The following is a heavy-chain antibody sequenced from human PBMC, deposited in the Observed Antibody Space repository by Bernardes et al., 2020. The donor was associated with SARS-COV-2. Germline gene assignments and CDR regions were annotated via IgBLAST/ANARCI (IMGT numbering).Heavy chain of an antibody. J-gene: IGHJ3*01. Sequence: WGSLRLSCAASGFPFEDYTMHWVHQVPGKGLAWVSLVSWDGSTTNYADSVKGRFIISRDSSRNTVHLQMDSLRKEDTALYYCATERQSLTVFGVGHDAFDFWGQGTMVTVSS. CDR1: GFPFEDYT. CDR2: VSWDGSTT. V-gene: IGHV3-43*01. D-gene: IGHD3-3*01. CDR3: ATERQSLTVFGVGHDAFDF.